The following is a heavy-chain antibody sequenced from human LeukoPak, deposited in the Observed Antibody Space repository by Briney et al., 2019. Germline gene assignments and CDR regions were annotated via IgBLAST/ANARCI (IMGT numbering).Heavy chain of an antibody. CDR3: ARYRSSSPKYYFDY. V-gene: IGHV3-23*01. Sequence: GGSLGLSCAASGFTFSSYAVSCVRQAPGKGLEWVSGISGSGDTIYYADSVRGRFTISGDNSKNTLYLQMNSLRAEDTAVYYCARYRSSSPKYYFDYWGQGTLVTVSS. CDR1: GFTFSSYA. D-gene: IGHD6-13*01. J-gene: IGHJ4*02. CDR2: ISGSGDTI.